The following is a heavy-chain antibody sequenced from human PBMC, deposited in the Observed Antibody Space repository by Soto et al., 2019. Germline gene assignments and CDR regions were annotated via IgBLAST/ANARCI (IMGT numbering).Heavy chain of an antibody. Sequence: QVQLQESGPGVVKPSQTLSLTGAVSGASLARGGFYWIWVRQYPGKGLEWIGDINYSGSTRYNPSLKSRITISVDTSKNQFSLELSSVTAADTALYYCATYYDIFTGPMGPLNYWGQGILVTVSS. V-gene: IGHV4-31*11. D-gene: IGHD3-9*01. CDR1: GASLARGGFY. CDR2: INYSGST. CDR3: ATYYDIFTGPMGPLNY. J-gene: IGHJ4*02.